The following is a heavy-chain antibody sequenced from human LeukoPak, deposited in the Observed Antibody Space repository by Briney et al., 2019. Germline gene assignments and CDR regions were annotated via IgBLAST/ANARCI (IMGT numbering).Heavy chain of an antibody. J-gene: IGHJ5*01. CDR1: GFTFSSHT. D-gene: IGHD3-16*01. CDR3: TRELRSRHQGLDS. CDR2: VSSNVNKM. V-gene: IGHV3-21*06. Sequence: PGGALRLSFASSGFTFSSHTMNWVRPARGKGREGVACVSSNVNKMYYAESVRGRFTVSRDNARNSLSLQMDSLRAEDTAVYYCTRELRSRHQGLDSWGQGTLVTVSS.